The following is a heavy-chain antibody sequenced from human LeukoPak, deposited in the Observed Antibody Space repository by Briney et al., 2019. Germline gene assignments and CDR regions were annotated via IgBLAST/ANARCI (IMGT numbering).Heavy chain of an antibody. J-gene: IGHJ4*02. CDR2: ISWNSGSI. Sequence: PGGSLRLSCAASGFTFDDYAMHWVRQAPGKGLEWVSGISWNSGSIGYADSVKGRFTISRDNAKNSLYLQMNSLRAEDTALYYCAKDRGSGRNRGDFDYWGQGTLVTVSS. CDR1: GFTFDDYA. D-gene: IGHD3-10*01. V-gene: IGHV3-9*01. CDR3: AKDRGSGRNRGDFDY.